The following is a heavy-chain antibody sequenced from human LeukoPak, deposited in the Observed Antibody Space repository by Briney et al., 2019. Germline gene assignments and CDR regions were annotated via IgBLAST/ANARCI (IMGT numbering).Heavy chain of an antibody. CDR2: INPNSGST. CDR3: ARDPGSYYDSSGTEY. J-gene: IGHJ4*02. CDR1: GYTFTGYY. Sequence: ASVKVSCKASGYTFTGYYMHWVRQAPGQGLEWMGWINPNSGSTNYAQKFQGRVTMTRDTSISTAYMELSRLRSDDTAVYYCARDPGSYYDSSGTEYWGQGTLVTVSS. V-gene: IGHV1-2*02. D-gene: IGHD3-22*01.